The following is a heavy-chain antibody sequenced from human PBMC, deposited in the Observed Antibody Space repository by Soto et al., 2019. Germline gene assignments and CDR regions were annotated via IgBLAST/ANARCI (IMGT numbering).Heavy chain of an antibody. CDR1: GFTFSSYA. CDR3: AKASATVKSDGMDV. Sequence: EVQLLESGGGLVQPEGSLRLSCAASGFTFSSYAMSWVRQAPGKGLECVSSISSGANTYYTDSVRGRFTISRDNSKNSLYLQMSSLRADDTAIYYCAKASATVKSDGMDVWGQGTTVTVSS. CDR2: ISSGANT. V-gene: IGHV3-23*01. J-gene: IGHJ6*02.